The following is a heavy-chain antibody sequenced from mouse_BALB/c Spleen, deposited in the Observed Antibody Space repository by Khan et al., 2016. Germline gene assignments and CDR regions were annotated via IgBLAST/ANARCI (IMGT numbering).Heavy chain of an antibody. Sequence: VQLQQSGPELVKPGASVNISCKASGYTFTDYNIHWVKQSQGKSLEWIGYIYPYIGGTGYDQKFKSMATLTVDSSSSTAYMELRSLTSEASAAYYCARREEGDGAEGIDYWGQGTSVTVSS. CDR2: IYPYIGGT. CDR1: GYTFTDYN. D-gene: IGHD1-2*01. V-gene: IGHV1S29*02. J-gene: IGHJ4*01. CDR3: ARREEGDGAEGIDY.